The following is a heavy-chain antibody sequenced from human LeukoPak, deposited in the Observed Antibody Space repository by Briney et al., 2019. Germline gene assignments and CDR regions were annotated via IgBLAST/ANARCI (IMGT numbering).Heavy chain of an antibody. CDR1: GGSISSYY. V-gene: IGHV4-59*01. CDR2: IYYSGST. D-gene: IGHD2-15*01. J-gene: IGHJ6*03. CDR3: ARGPYCSGGSCYYYYMDV. Sequence: SETLSLTCTVSGGSISSYYWSWIRQPPGKGLEWIGYIYYSGSTNYNPSLKSRVTISVDTSKNQFSLKLSSVTAADTAVYYCARGPYCSGGSCYYYYMDVWGKGTTVTVSS.